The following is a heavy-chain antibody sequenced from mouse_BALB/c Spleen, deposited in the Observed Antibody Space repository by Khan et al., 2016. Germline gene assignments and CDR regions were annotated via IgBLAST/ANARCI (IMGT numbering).Heavy chain of an antibody. CDR1: GFDFSRYW. Sequence: EVKRLESGGGLVQPGGSLKLSCAASGFDFSRYWMSWVRQAPGKGLEWIGEINPDSSTINYTPSLKDKFIISRDNAKHTLYLQMSKVRSEDTALYCCARLHYCGYINYWGQGTTLTVSS. V-gene: IGHV4-1*02. CDR2: INPDSSTI. CDR3: ARLHYCGYINY. D-gene: IGHD1-2*01. J-gene: IGHJ2*01.